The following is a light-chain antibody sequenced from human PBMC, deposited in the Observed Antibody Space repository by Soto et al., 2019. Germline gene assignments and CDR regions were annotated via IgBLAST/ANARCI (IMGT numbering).Light chain of an antibody. CDR1: QSISSW. V-gene: IGKV1-5*01. Sequence: DIQMTQSPSTLSASVGDRVTITCRASQSISSWLAWYQQKPGKAPKLLIYDASSLESGVPSRFSGSGSGTEFTLTISSLQPDDFATYYCQQYKSYSRTFGQGTKVESK. CDR2: DAS. CDR3: QQYKSYSRT. J-gene: IGKJ1*01.